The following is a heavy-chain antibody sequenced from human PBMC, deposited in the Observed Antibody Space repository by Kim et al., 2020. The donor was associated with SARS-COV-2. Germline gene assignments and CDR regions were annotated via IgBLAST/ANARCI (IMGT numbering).Heavy chain of an antibody. Sequence: FYPDSVKGRCTISRDDSKNTLYLQMNSLRAEDTAVYYCARDTELLGAFDYWGQGTLVTVSS. CDR3: ARDTELLGAFDY. V-gene: IGHV3-33*01. J-gene: IGHJ4*02. D-gene: IGHD1-7*01.